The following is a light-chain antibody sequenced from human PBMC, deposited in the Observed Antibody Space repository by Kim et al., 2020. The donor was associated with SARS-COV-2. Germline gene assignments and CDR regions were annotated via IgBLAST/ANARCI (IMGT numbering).Light chain of an antibody. CDR3: QAWDSSIWV. Sequence: SVSPGQTASITCSVDKLGDKYACWYQQKPGQSPVLVIYQDSKRPSGIPERFSGSNSGNTATLTISGTQAMDEADYYCQAWDSSIWVCGGGTQLTVL. CDR2: QDS. J-gene: IGLJ3*02. CDR1: KLGDKY. V-gene: IGLV3-1*01.